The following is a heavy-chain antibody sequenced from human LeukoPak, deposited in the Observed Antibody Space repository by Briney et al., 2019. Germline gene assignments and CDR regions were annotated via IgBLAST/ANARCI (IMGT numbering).Heavy chain of an antibody. J-gene: IGHJ4*02. CDR1: GFTFSSYN. CDR2: ITSSSSYT. V-gene: IGHV3-21*04. Sequence: PGGSLRLSCAASGFTFSSYNMNWVRQAPGKGLEWVSSITSSSSYTFYADSVKGRFTISRDNSKNTLYLQMNSLRAEDTAVYYCAKGLRGGVATMVLDYWGQGTLVTVSS. CDR3: AKGLRGGVATMVLDY. D-gene: IGHD5-24*01.